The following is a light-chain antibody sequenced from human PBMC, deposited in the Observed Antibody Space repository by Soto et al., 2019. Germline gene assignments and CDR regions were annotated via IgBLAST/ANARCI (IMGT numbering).Light chain of an antibody. CDR3: CSYAGSYVV. J-gene: IGLJ2*01. CDR2: DVS. V-gene: IGLV2-11*01. Sequence: QSALTQPRSVSGSPGQSVTISCTGTSSDVGGYNYVSWYQQHPGKAPKLMIYDVSKRPSGVPDRFSGSKSGNTASLTISGLQAADVADFYCCSYAGSYVVFGGGTKLTVL. CDR1: SSDVGGYNY.